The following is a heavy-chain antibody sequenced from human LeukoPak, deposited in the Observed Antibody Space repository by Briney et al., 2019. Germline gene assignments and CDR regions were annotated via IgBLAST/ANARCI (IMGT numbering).Heavy chain of an antibody. V-gene: IGHV1-18*01. CDR1: GYTFTSYG. CDR2: ISAYNGNT. CDR3: ARSYYGGNSGDY. Sequence: ASVKLSCKASGYTFTSYGISWVRQAPGQGLEWMGWISAYNGNTNYAQKLQGRVTMTTDTSTSTAYMELRSLRSDDTAVYYCARSYYGGNSGDYWGQGTLVTVSS. D-gene: IGHD4-23*01. J-gene: IGHJ4*02.